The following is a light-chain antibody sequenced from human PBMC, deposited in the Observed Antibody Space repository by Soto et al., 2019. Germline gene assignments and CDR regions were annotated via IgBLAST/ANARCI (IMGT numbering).Light chain of an antibody. CDR3: QQYGTSPPYT. CDR2: GAT. Sequence: EIVLTQSPGTLSLSPGGRATLSCRASQSVSSAFLAWYQQKPGQAPRLLIYGATSRATGIPDRFTGSGSGTDFTLTISRVEPEDVAVYYCQQYGTSPPYTFGQGTKLEIK. J-gene: IGKJ2*01. CDR1: QSVSSAF. V-gene: IGKV3-20*01.